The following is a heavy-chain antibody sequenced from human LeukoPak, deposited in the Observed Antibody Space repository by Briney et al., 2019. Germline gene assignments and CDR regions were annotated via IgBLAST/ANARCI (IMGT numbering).Heavy chain of an antibody. CDR2: IIPILGIA. V-gene: IGHV1-69*04. CDR1: GGTFSSYA. D-gene: IGHD6-13*01. CDR3: ARDVAAALDAFDI. J-gene: IGHJ3*02. Sequence: SVKVSCKASGGTFSSYAISWVRQAPGQGLEWMGRIIPILGIANYAQKFQGRVTITADKSTSTAYMELSSLRSEDTAVYYCARDVAAALDAFDIWGQGTMVTVSS.